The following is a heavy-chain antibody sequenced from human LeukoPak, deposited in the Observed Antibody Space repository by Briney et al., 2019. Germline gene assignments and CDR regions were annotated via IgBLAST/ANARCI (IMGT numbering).Heavy chain of an antibody. D-gene: IGHD2-21*02. Sequence: SETLSLTCSVTGDFFSGSTSDWAWIRQPPGKGLEWIGNIYYRGSTHYNPSLESRVTISVDTSKNQFSLRLNSVTAADTAVYYCARVGVRTYCGSGCYSDYFDSWGQGTLVTVSS. J-gene: IGHJ4*02. CDR1: GDFFSGSTSD. CDR2: IYYRGST. CDR3: ARVGVRTYCGSGCYSDYFDS. V-gene: IGHV4-39*07.